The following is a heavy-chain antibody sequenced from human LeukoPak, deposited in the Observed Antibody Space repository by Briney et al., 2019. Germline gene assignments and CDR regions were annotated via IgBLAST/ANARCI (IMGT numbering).Heavy chain of an antibody. V-gene: IGHV3-74*01. CDR1: GFSFSSHW. CDR3: ARDRWQLVGPDY. D-gene: IGHD6-13*01. CDR2: INGDGSST. J-gene: IGHJ4*02. Sequence: GGSLRLSCAASGFSFSSHWMHWVRQAPGKGLVWVSRINGDGSSTTDADSVKGRFTISRDNANNLLYLQMNSLRAEDTTVYYCARDRWQLVGPDYWGQGALVTVSS.